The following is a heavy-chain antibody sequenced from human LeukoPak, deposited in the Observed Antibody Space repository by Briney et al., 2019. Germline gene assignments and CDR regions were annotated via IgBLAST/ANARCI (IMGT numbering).Heavy chain of an antibody. J-gene: IGHJ4*02. CDR1: GFTFSSCA. CDR3: VRDNRSYNFDY. CDR2: IKSDGSST. V-gene: IGHV3-74*01. Sequence: GGSLRLSCAASGFTFSSCAMHWVRQAPGKGLVWVSCIKSDGSSTSTADSAKGRFTISRDNAKNTVYLQMNSLRAEDTAVYYCVRDNRSYNFDYWGQGTLVTVSS. D-gene: IGHD1-26*01.